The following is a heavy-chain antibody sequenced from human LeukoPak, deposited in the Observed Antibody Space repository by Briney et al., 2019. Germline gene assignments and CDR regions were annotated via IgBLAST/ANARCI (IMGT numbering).Heavy chain of an antibody. D-gene: IGHD1-20*01. J-gene: IGHJ3*02. V-gene: IGHV3-66*01. CDR1: EFSVGSNY. Sequence: GGSLRLSCAASEFSVGSNYMTWVRQAPGKGLEWVSLIYSGGSTYYADSVKGRFTISRDNSKNTLYLQMNSLRAEDTAVYFCAKDEEVTGTNLGLILDAFDIWGQGAMVTVSS. CDR2: IYSGGST. CDR3: AKDEEVTGTNLGLILDAFDI.